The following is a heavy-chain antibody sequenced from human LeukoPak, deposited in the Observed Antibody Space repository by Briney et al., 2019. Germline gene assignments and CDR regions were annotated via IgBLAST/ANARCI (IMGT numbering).Heavy chain of an antibody. CDR3: ARVSSPMAAGVWRWFDP. Sequence: GASVKVSCKASGGTFSSYAISWVRQAPGQGLEWMGGIIPIFGTANYAQKFQGRVTITTDESTSTAYMELSSLRSEDTAVYYCARVSSPMAAGVWRWFDPWGQGTLVTVSS. J-gene: IGHJ5*02. D-gene: IGHD6-13*01. CDR2: IIPIFGTA. CDR1: GGTFSSYA. V-gene: IGHV1-69*05.